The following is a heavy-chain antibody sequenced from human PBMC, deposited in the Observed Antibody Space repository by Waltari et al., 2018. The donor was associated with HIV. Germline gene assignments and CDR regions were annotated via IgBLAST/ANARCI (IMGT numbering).Heavy chain of an antibody. D-gene: IGHD6-13*01. CDR2: ITGSGNTI. CDR1: GFTFSDYY. J-gene: IGHJ6*02. CDR3: ARDRPRGAALFYYGMDV. Sequence: QVHLVESGGGLVKPGGSLRLSCAASGFTFSDYYMTWIRQAPGKGLEWVSYITGSGNTIYYGDSVKGRFTISRDNAKNSLFLQMNSLRAEDTAVYYCARDRPRGAALFYYGMDVWGQGTTVTVSS. V-gene: IGHV3-11*01.